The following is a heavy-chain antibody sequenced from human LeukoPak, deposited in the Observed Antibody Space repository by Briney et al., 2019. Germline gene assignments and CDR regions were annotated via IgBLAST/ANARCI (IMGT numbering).Heavy chain of an antibody. D-gene: IGHD6-6*01. CDR2: MNPNSGNT. Sequence: ASVKVSCTASGYTFTSYDINWVRQATGQGLEWMGWMNPNSGNTGYAQKFQGRVTMTRNTSISTAYMELSSLRSEDTAVYYCARVLTYSSSSRPPFGYWGQGTLVTVSS. CDR3: ARVLTYSSSSRPPFGY. J-gene: IGHJ4*02. CDR1: GYTFTSYD. V-gene: IGHV1-8*01.